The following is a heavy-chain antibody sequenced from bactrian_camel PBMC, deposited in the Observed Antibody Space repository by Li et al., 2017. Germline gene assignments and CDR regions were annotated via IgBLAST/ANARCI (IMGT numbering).Heavy chain of an antibody. Sequence: HVQLAESGGGSVQIGGSLTLACVASRGFDDADAEWGWFRQAPGAQCEMVASISLDGKEYYSDSVKGRFAISRDNGENTVYLQMNSLTPEDTAIYYCAARAGGGRVGCSGGHYGDADFGRWGQGTQVTVS. CDR2: ISLDGKE. CDR1: RGFDDADAE. V-gene: IGHV3S53*01. D-gene: IGHD5*01. J-gene: IGHJ6*01. CDR3: AARAGGGRVGCSGGHYGDADFGR.